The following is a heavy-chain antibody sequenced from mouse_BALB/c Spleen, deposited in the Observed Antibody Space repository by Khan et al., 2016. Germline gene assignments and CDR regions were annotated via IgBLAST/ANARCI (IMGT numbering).Heavy chain of an antibody. J-gene: IGHJ1*01. D-gene: IGHD1-1*01. CDR2: ISNGGDNT. CDR1: GFTFSDYY. CDR3: ARHLRNDGSPWYFDV. V-gene: IGHV5-12*02. Sequence: EVELVESGGGLVQPGGSLKLSCATSGFTFSDYYMYWVRQTPEKRLEWVAYISNGGDNTYYPDTVKGRFTISRDHAKNILYLQMSRLKSEDTAMYYCARHLRNDGSPWYFDVWGAGTTVTVSS.